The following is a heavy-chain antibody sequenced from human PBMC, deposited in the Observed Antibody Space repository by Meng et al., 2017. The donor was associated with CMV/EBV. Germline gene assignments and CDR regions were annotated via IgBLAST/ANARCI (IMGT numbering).Heavy chain of an antibody. CDR1: GYTFTSYD. CDR3: ASELFCSSTSCW. D-gene: IGHD2-2*01. J-gene: IGHJ4*02. Sequence: ASVKVSCKASGYTFTSYDINWVRQATGQGLEWMGWMNPNSGNTGYAQKFQGRVTMTRNISISTAYMELSSLRSEDTAVYYCASELFCSSTSCWWGQGTLVTVSS. CDR2: MNPNSGNT. V-gene: IGHV1-8*01.